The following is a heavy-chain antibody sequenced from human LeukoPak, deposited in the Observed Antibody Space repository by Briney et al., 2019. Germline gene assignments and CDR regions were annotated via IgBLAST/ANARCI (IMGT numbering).Heavy chain of an antibody. CDR2: MSYDGSNK. D-gene: IGHD3-10*01. V-gene: IGHV3-30*18. J-gene: IGHJ4*02. CDR3: AKDSYYDSGSLDY. CDR1: GFTFSSYG. Sequence: PGRSLRLSCAASGFTFSSYGMHWVRQAPGKGLEWVAAMSYDGSNKHYVDSVKGRFTISRDNSKNTLHLQMNSLRGEDTAVYYCAKDSYYDSGSLDYWGQGTLVTVSS.